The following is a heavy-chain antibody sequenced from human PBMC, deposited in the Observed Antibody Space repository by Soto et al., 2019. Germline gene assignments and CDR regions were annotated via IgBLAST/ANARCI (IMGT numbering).Heavy chain of an antibody. D-gene: IGHD6-19*01. V-gene: IGHV3-21*01. CDR3: ARDESSGWYYFDF. J-gene: IGHJ4*02. CDR2: ISSSDDYI. CDR1: DITFNGYK. Sequence: GGSLRLSCVVFDITFNGYKMHWVRQAPGRGLEWVSSISSSDDYIYYADSVKGRFTISRDNAKKTLYLQMDSLRADDTAVYYCARDESSGWYYFDFWGQGTPVTVSS.